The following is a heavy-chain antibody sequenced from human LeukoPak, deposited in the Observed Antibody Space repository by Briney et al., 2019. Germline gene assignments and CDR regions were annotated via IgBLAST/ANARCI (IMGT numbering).Heavy chain of an antibody. V-gene: IGHV1-18*03. CDR2: ISAYNGNT. Sequence: ASVKVSCKASGYTFTSYGISWVRQAPGQGLEWMGWISAYNGNTNYAQKLQGRVTMTTDTSTSTAYMELRSLRSDDMAVYYCARDLNPFSSGYYKDYWGQGTLVTVSS. CDR3: ARDLNPFSSGYYKDY. J-gene: IGHJ4*02. CDR1: GYTFTSYG. D-gene: IGHD3-22*01.